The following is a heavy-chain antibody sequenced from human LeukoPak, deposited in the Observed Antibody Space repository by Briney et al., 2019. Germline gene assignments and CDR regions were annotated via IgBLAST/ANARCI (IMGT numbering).Heavy chain of an antibody. Sequence: GGSLRLSCAASGFTFSSFALNWVRQAPEKGLEWVSTISASDGSTYYADSVRGRFTISRDNSKNTVYLQLNGLRAEDTAVYYCAKDNNYGPLYFFDCWGQGTLVTVSS. CDR3: AKDNNYGPLYFFDC. D-gene: IGHD5-18*01. V-gene: IGHV3-23*01. J-gene: IGHJ4*02. CDR2: ISASDGST. CDR1: GFTFSSFA.